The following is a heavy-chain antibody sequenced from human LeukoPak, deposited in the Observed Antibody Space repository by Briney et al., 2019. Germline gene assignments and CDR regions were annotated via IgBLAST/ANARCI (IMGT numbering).Heavy chain of an antibody. V-gene: IGHV4-34*01. J-gene: IGHJ5*02. Sequence: SETLSLTCAVYGGSFSGYYWSWIRQPPGKGRGWIGEINHSGSTNYNPSLKSRVTISVDTSKNQFSLKLSSVTAADTAVYYCARGRVVPAAIGGWFDPWGQGTLVTVSS. CDR2: INHSGST. D-gene: IGHD2-2*02. CDR3: ARGRVVPAAIGGWFDP. CDR1: GGSFSGYY.